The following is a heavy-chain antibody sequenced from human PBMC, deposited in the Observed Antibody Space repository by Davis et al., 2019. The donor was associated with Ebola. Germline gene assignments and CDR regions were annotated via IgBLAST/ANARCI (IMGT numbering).Heavy chain of an antibody. CDR1: GLTFSSYA. CDR3: ARLGVRGVIHTDY. Sequence: PGGSLRLSCVASGLTFSSYAMSWVRQAPGKGLEWVSVISYDGSDKYYADSVKGRFTISRDNAKNTLYLQMNSLRAEDTAVYYCARLGVRGVIHTDYWGQGTLVTVSS. D-gene: IGHD3-10*01. V-gene: IGHV3-33*05. J-gene: IGHJ4*02. CDR2: ISYDGSDK.